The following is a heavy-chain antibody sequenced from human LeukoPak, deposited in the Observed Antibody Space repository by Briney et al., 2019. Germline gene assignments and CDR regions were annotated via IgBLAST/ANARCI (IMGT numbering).Heavy chain of an antibody. Sequence: RGSLRLSCAASGFTFNTFNMNWVRQAPGKGLEWVSSITSGGDYIYYADSVKGRFTTSRDNAKNSLSLQLNSLRVEDTAVYYCARGHYDVLAASYKWTPDYWGQGTLVAVSS. V-gene: IGHV3-21*01. CDR3: ARGHYDVLAASYKWTPDY. D-gene: IGHD3-9*01. CDR2: ITSGGDYI. CDR1: GFTFNTFN. J-gene: IGHJ4*02.